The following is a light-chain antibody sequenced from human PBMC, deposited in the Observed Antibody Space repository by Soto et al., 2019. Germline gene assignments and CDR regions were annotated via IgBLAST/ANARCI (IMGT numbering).Light chain of an antibody. CDR3: SSYTSSSTLVV. CDR1: SSDVGGYKY. J-gene: IGLJ2*01. Sequence: QSALTQPASVSGSPGQSITISCTGTSSDVGGYKYVSWYQQHPGKAPKLMIYDVSNRPSGVSNRFSGSKSGNTASLTISGLQADDEADYYCSSYTSSSTLVVFGGGTKVTVL. V-gene: IGLV2-14*01. CDR2: DVS.